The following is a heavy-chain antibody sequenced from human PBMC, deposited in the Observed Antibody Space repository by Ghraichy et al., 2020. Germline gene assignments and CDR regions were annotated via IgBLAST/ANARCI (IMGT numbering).Heavy chain of an antibody. CDR3: ARRGLGGGGFHGMDV. J-gene: IGHJ6*02. D-gene: IGHD2-21*01. CDR2: ISGSGAT. V-gene: IGHV3-23*01. CDR1: GFTFTSHP. Sequence: GGSLRLSCAASGFTFTSHPMDWVRRAPGKGLEWVSAISGSGATYYSDSVEGRFTISRDTFKNILYLQMNSLSAEDTAVYYCARRGLGGGGFHGMDVWGQGTTVIVSS.